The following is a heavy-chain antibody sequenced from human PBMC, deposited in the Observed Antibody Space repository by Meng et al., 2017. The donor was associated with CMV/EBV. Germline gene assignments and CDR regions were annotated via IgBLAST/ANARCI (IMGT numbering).Heavy chain of an antibody. J-gene: IGHJ4*02. CDR2: INHSGST. Sequence: QRWAAGILMPSESLSLTCRFFGGTFSGYYWSSIRQPPGKGLELIGEINHSGSTNYNPSLKSRVTISVDTSKNQFSLKLSSVTAADTAVYYCARESMVRGDDWGQGTLVTVSS. V-gene: IGHV4-34*01. D-gene: IGHD3-10*01. CDR1: GGTFSGYY. CDR3: ARESMVRGDD.